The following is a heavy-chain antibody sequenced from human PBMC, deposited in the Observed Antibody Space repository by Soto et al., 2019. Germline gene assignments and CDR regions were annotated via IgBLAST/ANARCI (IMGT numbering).Heavy chain of an antibody. V-gene: IGHV4-4*02. CDR1: GGSISSSNW. CDR2: IYHSGTT. Sequence: TSETLSLTCGVSGGSISSSNWWTWVRQAPGKGLEWIGEIYHSGTTNYIPSLKSRVTISVDKSKNQFSLELTSVTAADTAVYYCATRFDGLGSYEYWGQGTLVTVSS. J-gene: IGHJ4*01. D-gene: IGHD3-10*01. CDR3: ATRFDGLGSYEY.